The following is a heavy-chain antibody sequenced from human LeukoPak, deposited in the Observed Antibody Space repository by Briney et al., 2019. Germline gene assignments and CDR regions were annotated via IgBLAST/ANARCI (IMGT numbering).Heavy chain of an antibody. V-gene: IGHV4-34*01. J-gene: IGHJ4*02. CDR2: INHSGST. CDR3: ARGRSIAAAAPNY. Sequence: SETLSLTCAVYGGSFSGFYWSWIRQPPGKGLEWIGEINHSGSTNYNPSLKRRVTISVDTSKNQFSLKLSSVTAADTAVYYCARGRSIAAAAPNYWGQGTLVTVSS. D-gene: IGHD6-13*01. CDR1: GGSFSGFY.